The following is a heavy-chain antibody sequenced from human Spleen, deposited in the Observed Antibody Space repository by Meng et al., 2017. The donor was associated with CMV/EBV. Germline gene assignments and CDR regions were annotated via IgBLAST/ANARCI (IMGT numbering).Heavy chain of an antibody. Sequence: SCAASGCTFSDYAMSWVCQAPGKGLEGGSTGSGRGTRTYYADSVKGRFTISRDNAKSSLYLQMNGLRAEETAVYYCARDMSTRTHDYWGQGTLVTVSS. CDR1: GCTFSDYA. V-gene: IGHV3-23*01. D-gene: IGHD2-2*01. J-gene: IGHJ4*02. CDR2: GSGRGTRT. CDR3: ARDMSTRTHDY.